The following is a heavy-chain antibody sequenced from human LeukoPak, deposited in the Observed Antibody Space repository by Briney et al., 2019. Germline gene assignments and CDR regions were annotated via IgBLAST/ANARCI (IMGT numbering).Heavy chain of an antibody. J-gene: IGHJ4*02. Sequence: GGSLRLSCAASGFTFSSYWMSWVRQAPGKGLEWVAVISYEGSDKYYADSVKGRFAISRDNSKNTLYLQMNSLRAEDTAFYFCARDSGGYSYGYYFDYWGQGTLVTVSS. CDR2: ISYEGSDK. V-gene: IGHV3-30*09. CDR1: GFTFSSYW. CDR3: ARDSGGYSYGYYFDY. D-gene: IGHD5-18*01.